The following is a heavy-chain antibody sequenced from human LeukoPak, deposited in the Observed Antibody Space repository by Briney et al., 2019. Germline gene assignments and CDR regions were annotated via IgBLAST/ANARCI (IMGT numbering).Heavy chain of an antibody. CDR1: GGSISSYY. CDR2: IYYSGST. D-gene: IGHD5-18*01. J-gene: IGHJ3*02. V-gene: IGHV4-59*12. CDR3: ARGYSYGHPRAFDI. Sequence: SETLSLTCTVSGGSISSYYWSWIRQPPGKGLEWIGYIYYSGSTNYNPSLKSRVTMSVDTSKNQFSLKLSSVTAADTAVYYCARGYSYGHPRAFDIWGQGTMVTVSS.